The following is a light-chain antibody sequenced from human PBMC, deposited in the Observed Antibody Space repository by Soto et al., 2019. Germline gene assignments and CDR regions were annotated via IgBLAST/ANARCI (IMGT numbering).Light chain of an antibody. Sequence: EIVLTQSPGILSLSPGERATLSCRASQSVRSTYLAWYQQKPGQAPRLLIHGASSRATGIPDGFSGSGSGTDFTLTISRLEPEDFAVYYCQYYSSSLSITFGQGTRLDIK. V-gene: IGKV3-20*01. CDR3: QYYSSSLSIT. CDR1: QSVRSTY. CDR2: GAS. J-gene: IGKJ5*01.